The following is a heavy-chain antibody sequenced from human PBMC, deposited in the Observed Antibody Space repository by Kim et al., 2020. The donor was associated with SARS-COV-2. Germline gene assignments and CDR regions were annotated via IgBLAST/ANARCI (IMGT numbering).Heavy chain of an antibody. V-gene: IGHV4-34*01. CDR1: GGSFSGYY. Sequence: SETLSLTCAAYGGSFSGYYWSWIRQPPGKGLEWIGEINHSGSTNYNPSLKSRVTISVDTSKNQFSLKLSSVTAADTAVYYCARAPIKRITIFGVVTRRYYFDYWGQGTLVTVSS. D-gene: IGHD3-3*01. CDR3: ARAPIKRITIFGVVTRRYYFDY. J-gene: IGHJ4*02. CDR2: INHSGST.